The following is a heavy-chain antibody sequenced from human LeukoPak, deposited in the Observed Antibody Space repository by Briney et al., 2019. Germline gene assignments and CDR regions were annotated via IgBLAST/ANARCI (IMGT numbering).Heavy chain of an antibody. CDR1: GGSISSYY. CDR3: ARRAGYCSGGSCYLDY. V-gene: IGHV4-59*08. D-gene: IGHD2-15*01. J-gene: IGHJ4*02. CDR2: IYYSGST. Sequence: SETLSLTCTVSGGSISSYYWSWIRQPPGKGLEWIGYIYYSGSTNYNPSLKSRVTISVDTSKNQFSLKLSSVTAADTAVYYCARRAGYCSGGSCYLDYWGQGTLVTVSS.